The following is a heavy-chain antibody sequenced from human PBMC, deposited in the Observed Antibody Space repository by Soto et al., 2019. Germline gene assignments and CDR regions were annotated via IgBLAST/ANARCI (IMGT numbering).Heavy chain of an antibody. CDR3: VSYDRQSGLFPLDY. CDR2: VYYDGST. J-gene: IGHJ4*02. CDR1: GDSISYYY. D-gene: IGHD3-10*01. Sequence: PSETLSLTCTVSGDSISYYYWSWIRQPPGKGLEWIGYVYYDGSTNYNPSLESRVTMSIDTSKKQFSLKLSSVIAADTAVYYCVSYDRQSGLFPLDYGGQGILVPVS. V-gene: IGHV4-59*01.